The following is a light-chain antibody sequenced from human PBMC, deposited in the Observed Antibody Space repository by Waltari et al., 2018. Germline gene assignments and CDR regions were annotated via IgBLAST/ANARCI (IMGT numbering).Light chain of an antibody. CDR3: QQYYSSPRT. J-gene: IGKJ1*01. CDR1: QSIFHTDGKNNY. CDR2: WAS. V-gene: IGKV4-1*01. Sequence: DIVMTQSPDSLAVSLGESATINFRSSQSIFHTDGKNNYVSCFKQKREQPPKLLFFWASARESGVPERFSGSGSGTDFTLTISSLQTEDVATYYCQQYYSSPRTFGQGTKV.